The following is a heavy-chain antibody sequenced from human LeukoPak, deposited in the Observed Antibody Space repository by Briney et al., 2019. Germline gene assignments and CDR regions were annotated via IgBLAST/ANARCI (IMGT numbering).Heavy chain of an antibody. CDR1: GFTFNKYW. CDR2: IKENGGEE. V-gene: IGHV3-7*03. D-gene: IGHD1-26*01. Sequence: GGSLRLSCAASGFTFNKYWMSWVRQAPGKGPEWVANIKENGGEEYYLDSVKGRFTISRDNAKSSLYLQMTSLGTEDTAVYYCARDKEEGATKFDYWGLGALVTVSS. J-gene: IGHJ4*02. CDR3: ARDKEEGATKFDY.